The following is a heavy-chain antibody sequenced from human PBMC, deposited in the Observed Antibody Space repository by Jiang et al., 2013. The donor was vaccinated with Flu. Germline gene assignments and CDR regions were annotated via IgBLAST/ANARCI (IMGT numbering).Heavy chain of an antibody. CDR3: ARAEKXSGFELPYFEY. CDR1: GGSISSSNYY. CDR2: IYHSGST. J-gene: IGHJ4*02. V-gene: IGHV4-39*07. D-gene: IGHD5-12*01. Sequence: GPGLVKPSETLPLTCTVSGGSISSSNYYWVWIRQPPGKGLEWIGSIYHSGSTYYNPSLKSRVTMSVDTSKNQFSLNLTSVTAADTAVHFCARAEKXSGFELPYFEYWGQGSWSPCP.